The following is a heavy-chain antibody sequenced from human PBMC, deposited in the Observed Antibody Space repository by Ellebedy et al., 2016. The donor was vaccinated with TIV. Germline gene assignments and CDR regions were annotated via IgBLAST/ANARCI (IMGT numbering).Heavy chain of an antibody. V-gene: IGHV3-23*01. D-gene: IGHD3-10*01. Sequence: GGSLRLXXAASGFTFSSYAMSWVRQAPGKGLEWVSAISGSGGSTYYADSVKGRFTISRDNSKNTLYLQMNSLRAEDTAVYYCAKDGSKGLLWFGELLKYFDYWGQGTLVTVSS. CDR2: ISGSGGST. CDR1: GFTFSSYA. J-gene: IGHJ4*02. CDR3: AKDGSKGLLWFGELLKYFDY.